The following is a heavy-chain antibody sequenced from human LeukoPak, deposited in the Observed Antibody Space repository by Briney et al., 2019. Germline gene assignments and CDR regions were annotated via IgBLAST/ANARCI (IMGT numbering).Heavy chain of an antibody. Sequence: PGGSLRLSCAASGFTFSSYAMSWVRQAPGKGLEWVSAISGSGGSTYYADSAKGRFTISRDNSKNTLYLQMNSLRAEDTAVYYCAKDGRLGSSTSSDWFDPWGQGTPVTVSS. CDR1: GFTFSSYA. D-gene: IGHD2-2*01. CDR2: ISGSGGST. CDR3: AKDGRLGSSTSSDWFDP. J-gene: IGHJ5*02. V-gene: IGHV3-23*01.